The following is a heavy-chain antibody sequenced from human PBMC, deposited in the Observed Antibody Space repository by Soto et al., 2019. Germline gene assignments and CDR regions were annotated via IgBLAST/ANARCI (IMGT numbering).Heavy chain of an antibody. CDR3: ASGSAARPDY. Sequence: KPSATLSLTCTVSGGSISSYYWSWIRQPPGKGLEWIGYIYYSGSTNYNPSLKSRVTISVDTSKNQFSLKLSSVTAADTAVYYCASGSAARPDYWGQGTLVAVSS. CDR2: IYYSGST. V-gene: IGHV4-59*01. D-gene: IGHD6-6*01. CDR1: GGSISSYY. J-gene: IGHJ4*02.